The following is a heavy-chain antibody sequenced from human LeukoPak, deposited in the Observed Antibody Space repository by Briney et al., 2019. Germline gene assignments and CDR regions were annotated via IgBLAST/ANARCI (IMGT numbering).Heavy chain of an antibody. V-gene: IGHV3-21*01. D-gene: IGHD5-24*01. Sequence: PGGSLRLSCAASGFVFSNYAMHWVRQAPGKGLEWVSSISSSSSYIYYADSVKGRFTISRDNAKNSLYLQMNSLRAEGTAVYYCAVEMATKLAFDIWGQGTMVTVSS. J-gene: IGHJ3*02. CDR3: AVEMATKLAFDI. CDR1: GFVFSNYA. CDR2: ISSSSSYI.